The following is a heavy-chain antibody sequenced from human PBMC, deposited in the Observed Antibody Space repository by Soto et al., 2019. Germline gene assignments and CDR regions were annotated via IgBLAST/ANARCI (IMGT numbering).Heavy chain of an antibody. CDR2: INFSGNTV. J-gene: IGHJ6*02. CDR3: ARVSWRDKYGRDV. V-gene: IGHV3-11*01. Sequence: QVQLVESGGGLVKPGGSLRLSCAASGFTFSDSYMSWIRQAPGKGLEWISYINFSGNTVYYADSLKGRFTISRDNAKNSLYLQMNRLRAEDTAVYYCARVSWRDKYGRDVWGQGTTVTVSS. CDR1: GFTFSDSY.